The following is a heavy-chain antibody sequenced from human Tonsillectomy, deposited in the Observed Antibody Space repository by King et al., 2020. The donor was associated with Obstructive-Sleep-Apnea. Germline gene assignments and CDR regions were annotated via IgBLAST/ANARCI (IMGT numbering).Heavy chain of an antibody. CDR3: TRRGAYDSSGYYFGY. J-gene: IGHJ4*02. Sequence: VQLVESGGGLVQPGGSLKLSCAASGFTFSGSAMHWVRQASGKGLEWVGRIRSKANSYATAYAASVKGRFTISRDDSKNTAYLQMNSLKTEDTAVYYCTRRGAYDSSGYYFGYWGQGPLVTVSS. V-gene: IGHV3-73*01. CDR1: GFTFSGSA. D-gene: IGHD3-22*01. CDR2: IRSKANSYAT.